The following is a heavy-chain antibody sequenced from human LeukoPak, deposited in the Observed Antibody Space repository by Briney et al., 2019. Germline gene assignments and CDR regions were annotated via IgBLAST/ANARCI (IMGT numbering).Heavy chain of an antibody. Sequence: GGSLRLSCGASGLTFNTYAMSWVRQAPGTGPEWVSSISTSGGSTYYADFVKGQFTISRDNSKNTLYLQMSTLRGEDTAVYYCAKHLVKNFYDNSGYLGAFDIWGRGTMVTVSP. D-gene: IGHD3-22*01. V-gene: IGHV3-23*01. CDR2: ISTSGGST. J-gene: IGHJ3*02. CDR3: AKHLVKNFYDNSGYLGAFDI. CDR1: GLTFNTYA.